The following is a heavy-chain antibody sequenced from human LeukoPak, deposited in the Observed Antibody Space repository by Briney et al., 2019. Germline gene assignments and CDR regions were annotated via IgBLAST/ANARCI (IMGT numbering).Heavy chain of an antibody. J-gene: IGHJ5*02. Sequence: KPSETPSLTCAVYGGSFSGYYWSWIRQPPGKGLEWIGETNHSGSTNYNPSLKSRVTISVDTSKNQFSLKLSSVTAADTAVYYCARVNTIFGVVTMWFDPWGQGTLVTVSS. CDR2: TNHSGST. V-gene: IGHV4-34*01. CDR1: GGSFSGYY. D-gene: IGHD3-3*01. CDR3: ARVNTIFGVVTMWFDP.